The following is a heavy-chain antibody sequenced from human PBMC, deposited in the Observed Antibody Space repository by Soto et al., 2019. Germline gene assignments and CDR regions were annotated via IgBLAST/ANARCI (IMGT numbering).Heavy chain of an antibody. Sequence: GGSLRLSCAASGFSFGPFWMHWVRQAPGKGLVWLSHINSDGSTIVYADSVKGRFTISRDNAKNKLYLQMNSLRVEDTAVYYCTRDREYPDSFDLWGQGTIVTVSS. CDR2: INSDGSTI. CDR3: TRDREYPDSFDL. J-gene: IGHJ3*01. D-gene: IGHD3-10*01. CDR1: GFSFGPFW. V-gene: IGHV3-74*01.